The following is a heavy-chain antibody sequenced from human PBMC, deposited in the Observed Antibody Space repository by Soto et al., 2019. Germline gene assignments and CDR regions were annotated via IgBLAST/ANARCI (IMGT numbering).Heavy chain of an antibody. CDR1: GGSVSSGSYY. CDR2: IYYSGST. J-gene: IGHJ6*02. D-gene: IGHD3-3*01. Sequence: QVQLQESGPGLVKPSETLSLTCTVSGGSVSSGSYYWSWIRQPPGKGLEWIGYIYYSGSTNYNPSLTSRVSISVDPSKNRLCLKLSSVTAADTAVYYCARDRAYDVWSGTHKRDYGMYVWGQGTTVTVSS. V-gene: IGHV4-61*01. CDR3: ARDRAYDVWSGTHKRDYGMYV.